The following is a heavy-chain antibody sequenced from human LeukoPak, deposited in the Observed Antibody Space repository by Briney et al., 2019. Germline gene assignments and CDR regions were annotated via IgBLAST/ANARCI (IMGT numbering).Heavy chain of an antibody. V-gene: IGHV3-7*01. D-gene: IGHD3-22*01. CDR3: AREGDSSGYYDDY. CDR1: GFSFSSYW. Sequence: GGSLRLSCAASGFSFSSYWMSWVRQAPGKGLEWVANIKEDGTEKYYVDFVKRRFTISRDNARNSLYLQMNSLRAEDTAVYYCAREGDSSGYYDDYWGQGTLVTASS. CDR2: IKEDGTEK. J-gene: IGHJ4*01.